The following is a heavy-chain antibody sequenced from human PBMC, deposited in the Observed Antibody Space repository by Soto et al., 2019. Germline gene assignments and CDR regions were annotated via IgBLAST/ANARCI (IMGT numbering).Heavy chain of an antibody. CDR3: ARGGGVGVAGSAAFDM. V-gene: IGHV1-2*04. Sequence: QLHLVQSGAVVKKPGASVTVSCSASGYPVTAYYMHWVRQAPGRGLEWMGGINPATGAAKYTQTFQGWVTMTRDTSTSKGFKEPSGLTSEDTAGFYWARGGGVGVAGSAAFDMWGQGTLVTVSS. D-gene: IGHD3-3*01. J-gene: IGHJ3*02. CDR1: GYPVTAYY. CDR2: INPATGAA.